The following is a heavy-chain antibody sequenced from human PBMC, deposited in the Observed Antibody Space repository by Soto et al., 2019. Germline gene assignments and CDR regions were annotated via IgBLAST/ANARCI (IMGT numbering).Heavy chain of an antibody. CDR3: AKGVVVATNYFQH. D-gene: IGHD2-15*01. CDR2: ISYDGSDK. CDR1: GFTFSSYG. V-gene: IGHV3-30*18. J-gene: IGHJ1*01. Sequence: QVQLVESGGGVVQPGRSLRLSCAASGFTFSSYGMRWVRQAPGKGLEWVAVISYDGSDKYYADSVKGRFTISRDNSNNTLYLKMYSLRAEDTAVYYCAKGVVVATNYFQHWGQGTLVTVSS.